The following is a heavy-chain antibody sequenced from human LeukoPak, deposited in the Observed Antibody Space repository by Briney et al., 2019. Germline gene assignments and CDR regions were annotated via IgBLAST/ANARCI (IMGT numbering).Heavy chain of an antibody. Sequence: GGSLRLSCAASGFTFSSYAMSWVRQAPGKGLEWVSAISGSGGSTYYADSVKGRFTISRDNSKNTLYLQMNSLRAEDTAVYYCATGGYYYYYMDVWGKGTTVTVSS. J-gene: IGHJ6*03. CDR2: ISGSGGST. CDR1: GFTFSSYA. CDR3: ATGGYYYYYMDV. V-gene: IGHV3-23*01. D-gene: IGHD3-10*01.